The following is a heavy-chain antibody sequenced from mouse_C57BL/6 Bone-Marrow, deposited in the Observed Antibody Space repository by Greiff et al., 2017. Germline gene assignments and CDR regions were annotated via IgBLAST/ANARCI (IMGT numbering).Heavy chain of an antibody. D-gene: IGHD1-1*01. CDR1: GYTFTRYW. CDR3: AILTTVVEGY. J-gene: IGHJ2*01. Sequence: QVQLKQPGAELVKPGASVKVSCKASGYTFTRYWMHWVKQRPGQGLEWIGRIHPSDSDTNYNQKFKGKATLTVDKSSSTAYMQLSSLTSEDSAVYYCAILTTVVEGYWGQGTTLTVSS. V-gene: IGHV1-74*01. CDR2: IHPSDSDT.